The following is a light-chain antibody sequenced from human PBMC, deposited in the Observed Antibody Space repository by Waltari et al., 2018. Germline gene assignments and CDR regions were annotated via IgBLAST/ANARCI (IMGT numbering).Light chain of an antibody. Sequence: QSALTQPASVSGSPGQSITISCTGTISDFGVYNFVSWYQQEHPGKAPKLLIFEVNNRPSEISDRFFGSKSGNTASLTISGLQAEDEADYYCSSYTSSHTVVFGGGTKLTVL. CDR1: ISDFGVYNF. J-gene: IGLJ3*02. V-gene: IGLV2-14*01. CDR2: EVN. CDR3: SSYTSSHTVV.